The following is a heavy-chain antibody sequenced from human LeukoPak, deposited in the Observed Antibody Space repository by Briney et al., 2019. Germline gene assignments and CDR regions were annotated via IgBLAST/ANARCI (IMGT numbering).Heavy chain of an antibody. V-gene: IGHV3-30*18. Sequence: PGRSLRLSCAASGFTFSSYGMHWVRQGPGKGLEWVAVISNDGSKIYYTDSVKGRFTVSRDNTNNTLYLQMNSLSAEDTAMYYCAQDRGGEQQLIQGFAYWGQGTPVTVSS. CDR1: GFTFSSYG. CDR2: ISNDGSKI. J-gene: IGHJ4*02. CDR3: AQDRGGEQQLIQGFAY. D-gene: IGHD6-13*01.